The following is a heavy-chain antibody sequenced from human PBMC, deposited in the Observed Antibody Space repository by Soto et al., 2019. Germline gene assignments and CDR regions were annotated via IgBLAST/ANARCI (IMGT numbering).Heavy chain of an antibody. Sequence: QVQLQQWGAGLLKPSETLSLTCAVYGGSFSGYYWSWIRQPPGKGLEWFGEINHSGSTNYNPTLRRRLPRTIDSSNNQMSLKLSSVNAGYTAVYYFARGIVLRNVDWLFTFVYWGQGTLVTVSS. CDR3: ARGIVLRNVDWLFTFVY. CDR2: INHSGST. J-gene: IGHJ4*02. CDR1: GGSFSGYY. D-gene: IGHD3-9*01. V-gene: IGHV4-34*01.